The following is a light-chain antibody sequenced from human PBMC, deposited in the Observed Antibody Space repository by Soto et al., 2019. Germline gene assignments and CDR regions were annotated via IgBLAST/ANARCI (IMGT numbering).Light chain of an antibody. V-gene: IGKV1-27*01. CDR3: QHYNSAVDS. CDR1: QGITNF. CDR2: AAS. J-gene: IGKJ4*01. Sequence: DIQITQSPFSLCSSVLDSFTITCRASQGITNFLAWYQQKPGKVPKLLIYAASTLQSGVPSRFSGSGSGTDFTLTISSLQPEDVATYYCQHYNSAVDSFGGGTKVDIK.